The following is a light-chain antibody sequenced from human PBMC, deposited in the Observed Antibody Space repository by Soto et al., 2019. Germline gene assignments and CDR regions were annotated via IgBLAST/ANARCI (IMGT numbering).Light chain of an antibody. J-gene: IGLJ2*01. CDR1: SSDVGSCNL. Sequence: QSALTQPASVSGSPGQSITISCTGTSSDVGSCNLVSWYQHHPAKAPKLMIYEGSKRPSGVSDRFSGSKSGNTASLTISGLQAEDGADYYCCSYAGSSTYVVFGGGTKLTVL. CDR3: CSYAGSSTYVV. V-gene: IGLV2-23*01. CDR2: EGS.